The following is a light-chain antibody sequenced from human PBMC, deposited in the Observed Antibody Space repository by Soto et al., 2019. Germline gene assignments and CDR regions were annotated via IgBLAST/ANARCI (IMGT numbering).Light chain of an antibody. CDR2: EVS. V-gene: IGLV2-14*01. J-gene: IGLJ1*01. Sequence: QSVLTQPASVSGSPGQSITVSCTGTSSDVGGYNDVSWYQQHPGKAPNLMIYEVSNRPSGVSNRFSGSKSGNTASLTISGLQAEDEADYYCSSYTSSSTYVFGTGTKVTVL. CDR1: SSDVGGYND. CDR3: SSYTSSSTYV.